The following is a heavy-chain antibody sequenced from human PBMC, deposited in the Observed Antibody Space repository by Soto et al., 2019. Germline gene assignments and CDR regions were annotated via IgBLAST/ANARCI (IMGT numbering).Heavy chain of an antibody. Sequence: VASVKVSCKASGYTFTSYGISWVRQAPGQGLEWMGWISAYNGNTNYAQKLKGRVTMTTDTSTSTAYMELRSLRSDDTAVYYCARDGPDTAMVTGDYYGMDVWGQGTTVTVSS. CDR3: ARDGPDTAMVTGDYYGMDV. J-gene: IGHJ6*02. V-gene: IGHV1-18*04. CDR1: GYTFTSYG. CDR2: ISAYNGNT. D-gene: IGHD5-18*01.